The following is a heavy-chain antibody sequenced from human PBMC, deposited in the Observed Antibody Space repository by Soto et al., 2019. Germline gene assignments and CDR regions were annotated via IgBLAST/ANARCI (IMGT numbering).Heavy chain of an antibody. CDR3: ARGWGNHAFDI. V-gene: IGHV3-23*01. CDR1: GFTFDTYA. Sequence: GGSLRLSCAASGFTFDTYAMSWVRQAPGKGLEWVSAIGGSGDSTYYADSVKGRFTISRDNSKNTLYLQMNSLRAEDTAVYYCARGWGNHAFDIWGQGTMVTVSS. J-gene: IGHJ3*02. D-gene: IGHD7-27*01. CDR2: IGGSGDST.